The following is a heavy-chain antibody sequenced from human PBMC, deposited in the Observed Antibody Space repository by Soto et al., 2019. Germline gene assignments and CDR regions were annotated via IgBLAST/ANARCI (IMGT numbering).Heavy chain of an antibody. Sequence: GRPLRLPYAAAEVTCSSHGVRWVRQNPGKGLEWVAVIWYDGSNKYYADSVKGRFTISRDNSKNTLYLQMNSSVTAADTAVYYCARGYSSSWYSDYWGQGTLVTVSS. CDR3: ARGYSSSWYSDY. D-gene: IGHD6-13*01. V-gene: IGHV3-33*01. J-gene: IGHJ4*02. CDR2: IWYDGSNK. CDR1: EVTCSSHG.